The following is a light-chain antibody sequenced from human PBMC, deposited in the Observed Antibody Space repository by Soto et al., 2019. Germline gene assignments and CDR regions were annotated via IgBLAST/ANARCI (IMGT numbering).Light chain of an antibody. J-gene: IGKJ1*01. Sequence: DIVMTQSPVSLTVTAGEPASISCRSSQSLLHSDGYNYLEWCLQKPGQSPQLLIYLASNRASGVPDRFSGTGSGTDFTLQISRVEADDIGVYYCMQSLQMWTFGQGTKVEI. CDR3: MQSLQMWT. V-gene: IGKV2-28*01. CDR1: QSLLHSDGYNY. CDR2: LAS.